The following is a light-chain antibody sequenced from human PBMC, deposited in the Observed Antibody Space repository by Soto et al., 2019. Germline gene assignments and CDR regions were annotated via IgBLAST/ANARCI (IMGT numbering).Light chain of an antibody. CDR2: DVS. J-gene: IGLJ1*01. CDR3: CSYAGSYTYV. CDR1: SSDVGGYNY. Sequence: SALTQPRSVSGSPGQSVTISRTGTSSDVGGYNYVSWYQQHPGKAPKLMIYDVSKRPSGVPDRFSGSKSGNTASLTISGLQAEDEADYYCCSYAGSYTYVFGTGTKVTVL. V-gene: IGLV2-11*01.